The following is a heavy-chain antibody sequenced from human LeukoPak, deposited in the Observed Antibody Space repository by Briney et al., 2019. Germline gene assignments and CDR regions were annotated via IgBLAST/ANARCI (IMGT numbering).Heavy chain of an antibody. CDR1: GYSFTTYA. CDR2: FDPEDGET. Sequence: ASVKVSCKASGYSFTTYAIHWVRQAPGKGLEWMGGFDPEDGETIYAQKFQGRVTMTEDTSTDTAYMELSSLRSEDTAVYYCATAPHYDFPLDYWGQGTLVTVFS. V-gene: IGHV1-24*01. J-gene: IGHJ4*02. CDR3: ATAPHYDFPLDY. D-gene: IGHD3-3*01.